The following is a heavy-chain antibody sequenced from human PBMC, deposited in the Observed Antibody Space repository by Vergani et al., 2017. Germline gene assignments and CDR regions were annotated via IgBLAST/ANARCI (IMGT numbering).Heavy chain of an antibody. V-gene: IGHV1-69*01. CDR1: GGTFSSYA. D-gene: IGHD3-22*01. J-gene: IGHJ3*02. CDR3: ATQKVVPYACDI. Sequence: QVQLVQSGAEVKKPGSSVKVSCKASGGTFSSYAISWVRQAPGPGLEWVGGIIPIFGTANYAQKFQGRVTITAEESTSTAYMELSSLRSEDTAVYYCATQKVVPYACDIGGQGTMVTVSS. CDR2: IIPIFGTA.